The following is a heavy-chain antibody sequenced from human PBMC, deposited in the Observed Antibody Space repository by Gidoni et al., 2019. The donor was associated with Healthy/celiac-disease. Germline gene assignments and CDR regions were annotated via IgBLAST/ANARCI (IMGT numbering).Heavy chain of an antibody. CDR1: GYTFTSYA. J-gene: IGHJ4*02. V-gene: IGHV1-3*01. CDR2: INAGNGNT. CDR3: ARYGRFSDCSGGSCYPGLDY. Sequence: QVQLVQSGAEVKKPGASVKVSCKASGYTFTSYAMHWVRQAPGQRLEWMGGINAGNGNTKYSQKFQGRVTITRDTSASTAYMELSSLRSEDTAVYYCARYGRFSDCSGGSCYPGLDYWGQGTLVTVSS. D-gene: IGHD2-15*01.